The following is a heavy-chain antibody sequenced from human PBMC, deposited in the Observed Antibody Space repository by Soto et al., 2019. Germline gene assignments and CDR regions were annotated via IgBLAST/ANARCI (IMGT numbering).Heavy chain of an antibody. CDR3: AADSGDDSTGYGADY. Sequence: GASVKVSCKASGFTFTSSAIQWVRQARGQRLEWIGWVVVGSGNTNYAPQFQERVTITRDMATRTSYMELSSLRSEDTALYYCAADSGDDSTGYGADYWGQGTPVTVSS. V-gene: IGHV1-58*02. J-gene: IGHJ4*02. CDR1: GFTFTSSA. D-gene: IGHD3-22*01. CDR2: VVVGSGNT.